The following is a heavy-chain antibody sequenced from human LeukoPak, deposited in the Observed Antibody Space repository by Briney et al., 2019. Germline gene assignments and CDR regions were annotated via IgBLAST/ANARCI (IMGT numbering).Heavy chain of an antibody. D-gene: IGHD6-19*01. CDR1: GFTFSSYE. CDR2: ISSSGSTI. Sequence: GGSLRLSCAASGFTFSSYEMNWVRQAPGKGLEWVSYISSSGSTIYYADSVKGRFTISRDNSKNTLYLQMNSLRAEDTAVYYCAKRVSYSSGWYQYYYYYMDVWGKGTTVTISS. V-gene: IGHV3-48*03. CDR3: AKRVSYSSGWYQYYYYYMDV. J-gene: IGHJ6*03.